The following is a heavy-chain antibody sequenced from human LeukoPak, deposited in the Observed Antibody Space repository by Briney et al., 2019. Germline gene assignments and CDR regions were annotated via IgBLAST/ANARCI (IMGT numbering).Heavy chain of an antibody. Sequence: ASVKVSCKASGYTFTSYAMNWVRQAPGQGLEWMGWINTNTGNPTYAQGFTGRFVFSLDTSVSTAYLQISSLKAEDTAVYYCARDSRYYYGSSGYRMSAFDIWGQGTMVTVSS. CDR1: GYTFTSYA. D-gene: IGHD3-22*01. CDR3: ARDSRYYYGSSGYRMSAFDI. J-gene: IGHJ3*02. V-gene: IGHV7-4-1*02. CDR2: INTNTGNP.